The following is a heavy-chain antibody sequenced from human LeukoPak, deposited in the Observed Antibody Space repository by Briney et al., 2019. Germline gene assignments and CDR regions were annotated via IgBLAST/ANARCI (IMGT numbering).Heavy chain of an antibody. J-gene: IGHJ4*02. CDR1: GGSFSGYY. Sequence: SETLSLTCAVYGGSFSGYYWSWIRQPPGKGLEWIGEINHSGSTNYNPSLKSRVTISVDTSKNQFSLKLSSVTAADTAVYYCARGILLWFGETQFDYWGQRTLVTVSS. CDR3: ARGILLWFGETQFDY. D-gene: IGHD3-10*01. V-gene: IGHV4-34*01. CDR2: INHSGST.